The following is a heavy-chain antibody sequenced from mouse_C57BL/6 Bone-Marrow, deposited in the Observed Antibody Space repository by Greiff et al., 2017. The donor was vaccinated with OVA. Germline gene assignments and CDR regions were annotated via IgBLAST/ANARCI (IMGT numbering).Heavy chain of an antibody. Sequence: QVQLQQPGAELVKPGASVKMSCKASGYTFTSYWITWVKQRPGQGLEWIGDIYPGSGSTNYTEKFQGKATLTVDTSSSTAYMQLSSLTSEDSAVYDCTRGATDVGFDYWGQGTTLTVSS. V-gene: IGHV1-55*01. CDR2: IYPGSGST. J-gene: IGHJ2*01. CDR1: GYTFTSYW. CDR3: TRGATDVGFDY. D-gene: IGHD3-1*01.